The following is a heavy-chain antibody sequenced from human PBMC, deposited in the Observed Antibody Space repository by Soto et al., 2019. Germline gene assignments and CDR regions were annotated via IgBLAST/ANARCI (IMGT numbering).Heavy chain of an antibody. CDR2: IGGGGNER. CDR3: ARSLFMVAPDNEPFDF. V-gene: IGHV3-23*01. J-gene: IGHJ4*02. CDR1: GXPFSSYA. Sequence: GSLRLSCAASGXPFSSYAMSWVRQTPERGLESVACIGGGGNERYYEDFVQGRFTFSRENSRKNIYRKMNSLRAEETAMYYCARSLFMVAPDNEPFDFWGQGTLVTVSA. D-gene: IGHD5-12*01.